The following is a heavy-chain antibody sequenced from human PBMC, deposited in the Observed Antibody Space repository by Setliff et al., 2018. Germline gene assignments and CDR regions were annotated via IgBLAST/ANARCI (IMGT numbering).Heavy chain of an antibody. V-gene: IGHV3-33*08. CDR1: GFTFSTYR. Sequence: SLRLSCAASGFTFSTYRMHWVRQAPGKGLEWVAVIWDDGGNKYHADSVKGRFTIARDNSKNTLYLQMNSPRPEDTAVYYCARTCSGSGCYAGLESWGQGTPVTAPQ. CDR3: ARTCSGSGCYAGLES. CDR2: IWDDGGNK. D-gene: IGHD2-15*01. J-gene: IGHJ4*02.